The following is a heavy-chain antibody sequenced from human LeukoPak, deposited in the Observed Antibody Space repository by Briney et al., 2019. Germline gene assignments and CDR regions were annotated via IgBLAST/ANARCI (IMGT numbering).Heavy chain of an antibody. D-gene: IGHD2-15*01. CDR1: GGSISSYY. CDR2: INHSGST. CDR3: ARRGGYCSGGSCYSRFDP. Sequence: SETLSLTCTVSGGSISSYYWSWIRQPPGKGLEWIGEINHSGSTNYNPSLKSRVTISVDTSKNQFSLKLSSVTAADTAVYYCARRGGYCSGGSCYSRFDPWGQGTLVTVSS. J-gene: IGHJ5*02. V-gene: IGHV4-34*01.